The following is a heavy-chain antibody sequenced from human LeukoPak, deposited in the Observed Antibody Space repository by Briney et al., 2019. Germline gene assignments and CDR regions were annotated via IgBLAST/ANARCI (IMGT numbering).Heavy chain of an antibody. CDR2: INLDGSTT. D-gene: IGHD4-17*01. V-gene: IGHV3-74*01. CDR3: AGDKTVSALRRDYMDV. J-gene: IGHJ6*03. CDR1: GFTFSNYW. Sequence: PGGSLRLSCVASGFTFSNYWMHWVRQVPGKGLVWVSRINLDGSTTTYADSVKGRFTISRDNAKNTLYLQMNSLRAEDTALYYCAGDKTVSALRRDYMDVWGKGTTVTVSS.